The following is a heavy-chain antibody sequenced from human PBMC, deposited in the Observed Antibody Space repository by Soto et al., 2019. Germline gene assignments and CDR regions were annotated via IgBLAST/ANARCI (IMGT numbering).Heavy chain of an antibody. J-gene: IGHJ6*02. Sequence: QVQVVQSGAEVKKPGSSVKVSCKSSGGTFSNSPISWVRQAPGQGLEWVAGVIPVLKTANYAQKFQGRVTITADESTNTAYMGLTSLRSGDTAVYYCARSRFVVGVTEDYYGMDVWGQGTTVTVSS. D-gene: IGHD2-15*01. CDR1: GGTFSNSP. CDR2: VIPVLKTA. V-gene: IGHV1-69*11. CDR3: ARSRFVVGVTEDYYGMDV.